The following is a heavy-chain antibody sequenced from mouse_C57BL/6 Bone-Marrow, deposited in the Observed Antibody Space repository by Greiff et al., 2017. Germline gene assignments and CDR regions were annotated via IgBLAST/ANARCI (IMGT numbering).Heavy chain of an antibody. V-gene: IGHV1-82*01. D-gene: IGHD1-1*01. Sequence: QVQLQQSGPELVKPGASVKISCKASGYAFSSSWMNWVKQRPGKGLEWIGRIYPGDGDTNYNGKFTGKATLTADKSSSTAYMQLSSLTSEDSAVYFCARSVGLLGEGRGDAMDYWGQGTSVTVSS. CDR3: ARSVGLLGEGRGDAMDY. CDR1: GYAFSSSW. CDR2: IYPGDGDT. J-gene: IGHJ4*01.